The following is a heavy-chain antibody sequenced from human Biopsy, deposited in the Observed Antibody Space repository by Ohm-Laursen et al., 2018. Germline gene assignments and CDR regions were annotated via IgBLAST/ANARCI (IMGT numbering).Heavy chain of an antibody. Sequence: SLRLSCTASGFTFSSYGIHWVRQAPGKGLEWVAVIWYDGRNKYSADSVKGRFSISRDNSKNTVYLQMNSLRAADTDVYYCARDRYYGSESYYSHYNMDVWGQGTTVSVSS. CDR3: ARDRYYGSESYYSHYNMDV. D-gene: IGHD3-10*01. CDR1: GFTFSSYG. V-gene: IGHV3-33*01. J-gene: IGHJ6*02. CDR2: IWYDGRNK.